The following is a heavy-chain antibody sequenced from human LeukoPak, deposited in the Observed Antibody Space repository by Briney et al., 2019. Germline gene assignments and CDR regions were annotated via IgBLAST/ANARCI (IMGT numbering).Heavy chain of an antibody. CDR3: ASGADLWFGEFGYYFDY. J-gene: IGHJ4*02. D-gene: IGHD3-10*01. CDR2: ISSSSSYI. V-gene: IGHV3-21*01. CDR1: GFTFSSYS. Sequence: GGSLRLSCAASGFTFSSYSMNWVRQAPGKGLEWVLSISSSSSYIYYADSVKGRFTISRDNAKNSLYLQMNSLRAEDTAVYYCASGADLWFGEFGYYFDYWGQGTLVTVSS.